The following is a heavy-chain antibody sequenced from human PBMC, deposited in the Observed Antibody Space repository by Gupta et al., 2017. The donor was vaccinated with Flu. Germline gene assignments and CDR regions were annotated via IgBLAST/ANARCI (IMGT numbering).Heavy chain of an antibody. Sequence: EVQLVESGGGLVQPGGSLRLSCAASGFTFSSYDMHWVRQATGKGLEWVSAIGTAGDTYYPGSVKGRFTISRENAKNSLYLQMNSLRAGDTAVYYCARGSPYSTRYYYGMDVWGQGTTVTVSS. CDR2: IGTAGDT. CDR3: ARGSPYSTRYYYGMDV. V-gene: IGHV3-13*01. D-gene: IGHD4-11*01. J-gene: IGHJ6*02. CDR1: GFTFSSYD.